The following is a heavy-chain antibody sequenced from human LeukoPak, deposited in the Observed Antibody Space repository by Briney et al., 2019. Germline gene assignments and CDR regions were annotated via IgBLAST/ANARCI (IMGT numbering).Heavy chain of an antibody. Sequence: PSGTLSLTCAVSGGSISSSNWWSWVRQPPGKGLEWIEEIHHSGSTNYNPSLKSRVTISVDKSENQFSLKLSSVTAADTAVYYCARVLAVAGTRPFYYYGMDVWGKGTTVTVSS. CDR3: ARVLAVAGTRPFYYYGMDV. CDR1: GGSISSSNW. J-gene: IGHJ6*04. D-gene: IGHD6-19*01. V-gene: IGHV4-4*02. CDR2: IHHSGST.